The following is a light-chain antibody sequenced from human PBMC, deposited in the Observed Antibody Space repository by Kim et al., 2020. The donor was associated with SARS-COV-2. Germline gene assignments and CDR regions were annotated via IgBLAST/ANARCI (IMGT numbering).Light chain of an antibody. Sequence: QSALTQPPSASGSPGQSVTISCTGTSSDVGGYDLVSWYQQRPGKAPKLMIYEVNKRPSGVPDRFSGSKSGNRASLTVSGLQAEDEADYYCASHAGTNTLWVFGGGTQLTVL. CDR3: ASHAGTNTLWV. J-gene: IGLJ3*02. V-gene: IGLV2-8*01. CDR1: SSDVGGYDL. CDR2: EVN.